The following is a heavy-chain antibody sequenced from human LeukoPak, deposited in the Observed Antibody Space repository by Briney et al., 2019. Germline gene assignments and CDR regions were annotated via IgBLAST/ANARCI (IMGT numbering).Heavy chain of an antibody. CDR2: ISGSGGST. J-gene: IGHJ5*02. Sequence: GGSLRLSCAASGFTFSSYGMSWVRQAPGKGLEWVSAISGSGGSTYYADSVKGRFTISRGNSKNTLYLQMNSLRAEDTAVYYCAKERYSSNWFDPWGQGTLVTVSS. CDR3: AKERYSSNWFDP. V-gene: IGHV3-23*01. CDR1: GFTFSSYG. D-gene: IGHD6-19*01.